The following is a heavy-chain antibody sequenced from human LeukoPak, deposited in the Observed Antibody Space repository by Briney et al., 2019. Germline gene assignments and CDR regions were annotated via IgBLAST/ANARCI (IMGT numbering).Heavy chain of an antibody. Sequence: SETLSLTCTVSGYPISSGYYWGWIRQPPGKGLEWIGSDYHGGSSYYSPSLRSRVTVFLDTSKNQFSLKLTSVTAADTAVYYCARLRWELHYDYWGQGTLVTVSS. J-gene: IGHJ4*02. CDR3: ARLRWELHYDY. D-gene: IGHD1-26*01. CDR1: GYPISSGYY. CDR2: DYHGGSS. V-gene: IGHV4-38-2*02.